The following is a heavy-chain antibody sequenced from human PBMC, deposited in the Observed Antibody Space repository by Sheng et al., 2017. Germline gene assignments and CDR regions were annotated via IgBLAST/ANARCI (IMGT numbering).Heavy chain of an antibody. D-gene: IGHD4-17*01. J-gene: IGHJ6*03. V-gene: IGHV1-46*01. CDR1: GYTFGTYY. CDR3: ATSNYGDYGYYYIDV. CDR2: INPSDGAT. Sequence: QGQLVQSGAEVKKPGASVKVSCKASGYTFGTYYLHWVRQAPGQGLEWMGLINPSDGATSYAQKFQGRVTMTRGTSTSTVYMELSSLRSEDTAVYYCATSNYGDYGYYYIDVWGKGTTVTVSS.